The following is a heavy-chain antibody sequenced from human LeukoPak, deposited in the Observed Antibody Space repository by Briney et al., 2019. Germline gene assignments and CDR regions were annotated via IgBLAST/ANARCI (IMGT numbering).Heavy chain of an antibody. V-gene: IGHV3-23*01. CDR3: AKDLVTMVRGARDYYMDV. CDR1: GFTFSSYA. D-gene: IGHD3-10*01. CDR2: ISGSGGST. Sequence: GGSLRLSGAASGFTFSSYAMSWVRQAPGKGLEWVSAISGSGGSTYYADSVKGRFTISRDNSKNTLYLQMNSLRAEDTAVYYCAKDLVTMVRGARDYYMDVWGKGTTVTVSS. J-gene: IGHJ6*03.